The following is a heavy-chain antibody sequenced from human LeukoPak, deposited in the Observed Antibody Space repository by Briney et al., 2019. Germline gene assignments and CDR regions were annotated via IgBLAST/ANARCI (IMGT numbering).Heavy chain of an antibody. CDR1: GYTLPSEH. Sequence: PGGSLSLSCAASGYTLPSEHMIWVRQAAGKGLECVPVIYSAGCTSHADSVKGRFTISRDNSKNTVHLQMNSLRAEDTAVYYSARMWDLSFDYEGQGKGVTVSS. CDR3: ARMWDLSFDY. CDR2: IYSAGCT. V-gene: IGHV3-53*01. J-gene: IGHJ4*02. D-gene: IGHD1-26*01.